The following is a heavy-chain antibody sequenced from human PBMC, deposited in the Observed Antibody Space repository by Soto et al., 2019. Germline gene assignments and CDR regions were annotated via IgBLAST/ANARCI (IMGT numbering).Heavy chain of an antibody. J-gene: IGHJ4*02. V-gene: IGHV4-39*01. CDR2: LYSGST. Sequence: QLQLQESGPGLVKPSETLSLTCAVSGASISRGGFHWGWIRQPPGQGLEWIGSLYSGSTYYNPSLKSRVTISADTSKSEFSLRLTSVTAAETAVYYCARRGSGHTFDYWGQGTLVTVSS. CDR3: ARRGSGHTFDY. D-gene: IGHD3-10*01. CDR1: GASISRGGFH.